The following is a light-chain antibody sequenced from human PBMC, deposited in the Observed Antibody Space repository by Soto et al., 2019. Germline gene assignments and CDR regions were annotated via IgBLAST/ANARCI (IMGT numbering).Light chain of an antibody. CDR2: GAA. Sequence: EIVMTQSPATLSVSPGERATLSCRASQSVSSNLAWYQQKPGQAPRLLIYGAAIRATGIPARFSGSGSGTDFTLTISSLQSEDFAVYYCQRYNDWPPAFGQGTRLEIK. CDR3: QRYNDWPPA. V-gene: IGKV3D-15*01. CDR1: QSVSSN. J-gene: IGKJ5*01.